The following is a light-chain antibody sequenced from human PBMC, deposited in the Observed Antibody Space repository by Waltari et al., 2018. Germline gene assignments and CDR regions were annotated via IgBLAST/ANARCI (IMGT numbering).Light chain of an antibody. CDR3: SSYTSSGTPYV. CDR1: SSDVGGHNY. Sequence: QSALTQPASVSGSPGQSITISCTGTSSDVGGHNYVSLYQQHPGKAPKLIIYDVTDRPSGVSNRFSGSKFGNTASLTISGLQAEDEADYYCSSYTSSGTPYVFGTGTRVTVL. J-gene: IGLJ1*01. V-gene: IGLV2-14*03. CDR2: DVT.